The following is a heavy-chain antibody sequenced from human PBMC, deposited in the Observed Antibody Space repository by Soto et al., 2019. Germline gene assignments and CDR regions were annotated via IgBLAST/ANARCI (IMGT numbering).Heavy chain of an antibody. Sequence: GGSLRLSCAASGFTFSSYSMNWVRQAPGKGLEWVSYISAYSTYINYADSVKGRFSISRDNADNSLYLQMNSLRADDTGVYYCARDPNGMDVWGQGTTVTVSS. V-gene: IGHV3-21*05. J-gene: IGHJ6*02. CDR2: ISAYSTYI. CDR1: GFTFSSYS. CDR3: ARDPNGMDV.